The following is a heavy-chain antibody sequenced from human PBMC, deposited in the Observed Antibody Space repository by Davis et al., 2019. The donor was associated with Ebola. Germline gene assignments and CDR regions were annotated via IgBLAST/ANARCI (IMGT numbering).Heavy chain of an antibody. CDR1: GFTFDDYA. CDR3: ARDLVMGSGSCDG. Sequence: PGGSLRLSCAASGFTFDDYAMHWVRQAPGKGLEWVSGISWNSGSIGYADSVKGRFTISRDNAKTTLFLQLNSLRDDDTALYYCARDLVMGSGSCDGWGQGIQVTVSS. V-gene: IGHV3-9*01. J-gene: IGHJ4*02. CDR2: ISWNSGSI. D-gene: IGHD3-10*01.